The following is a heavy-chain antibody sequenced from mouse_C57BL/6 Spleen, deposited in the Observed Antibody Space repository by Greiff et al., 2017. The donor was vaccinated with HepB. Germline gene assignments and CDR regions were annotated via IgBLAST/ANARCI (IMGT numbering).Heavy chain of an antibody. CDR3: ARSGWGKAWFAY. V-gene: IGHV1-50*01. J-gene: IGHJ3*01. Sequence: QVQLQQPGAELVKPGASVKLSCKASGYTFTSYWMQWVKQRPGQGLEWIGEIDPSDSYNNYNQKFKGKATLTVDTSSSTAYMQLSSLTSEDSAVYYCARSGWGKAWFAYWGQGTLVTVSA. D-gene: IGHD3-1*01. CDR2: IDPSDSYN. CDR1: GYTFTSYW.